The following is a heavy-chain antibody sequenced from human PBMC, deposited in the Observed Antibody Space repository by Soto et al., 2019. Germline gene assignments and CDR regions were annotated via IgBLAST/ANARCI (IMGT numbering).Heavy chain of an antibody. CDR2: IYQSGST. J-gene: IGHJ4*02. CDR1: GGSLSSDGYS. Sequence: QLQLQESGSRLVRPSQTLSLTCAVSGGSLSSDGYSWNWIRQLPGKGLEWIGYIYQSGSTSYNPSLKSRVSISIDMSKKQFSLRLTSVTAADAAVYYCARADWNHLLDYWGQGTLISVSS. V-gene: IGHV4-30-2*01. D-gene: IGHD1-1*01. CDR3: ARADWNHLLDY.